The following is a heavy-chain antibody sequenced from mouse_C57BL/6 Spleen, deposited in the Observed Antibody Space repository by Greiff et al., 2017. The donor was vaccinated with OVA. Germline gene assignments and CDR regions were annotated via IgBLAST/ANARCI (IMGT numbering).Heavy chain of an antibody. V-gene: IGHV5-4*03. CDR1: GFTFSSYA. Sequence: EVKLVESGGGLVKPGGSLKLSCAASGFTFSSYAMSWVRQTPEKRLEWVATISDGGSYTYYPDNVKGRFTISSDNAKNNLYLQMSRLKSEDTAMYYCARWPDGYYSWFAYWGQGTLVTVSA. J-gene: IGHJ3*01. D-gene: IGHD2-3*01. CDR2: ISDGGSYT. CDR3: ARWPDGYYSWFAY.